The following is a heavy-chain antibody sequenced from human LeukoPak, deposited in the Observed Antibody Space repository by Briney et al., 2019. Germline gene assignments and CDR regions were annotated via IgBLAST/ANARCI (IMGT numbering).Heavy chain of an antibody. CDR3: ASETAAPGTSFYFGMDV. J-gene: IGHJ6*02. V-gene: IGHV3-7*01. CDR2: IKQDGSEK. D-gene: IGHD6-13*01. CDR1: GFTFSTYW. Sequence: GGSLWLSCAASGFTFSTYWMAWVRQAPGKGLEWVANIKQDGSEKYYVGSVKGRFTISRDNAKNSLYLQMNSLRAEDTAVYFCASETAAPGTSFYFGMDVWGQGTTVTVSS.